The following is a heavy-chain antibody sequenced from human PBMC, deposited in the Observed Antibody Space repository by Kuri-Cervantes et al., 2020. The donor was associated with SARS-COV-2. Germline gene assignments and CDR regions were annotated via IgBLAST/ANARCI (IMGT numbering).Heavy chain of an antibody. D-gene: IGHD6-13*01. CDR2: IYGGGST. CDR1: GFTVSSNY. V-gene: IGHV3-53*01. CDR3: ARGYESRYSSSWYLDY. J-gene: IGHJ4*01. Sequence: GESLKISCAASGFTVSSNYMSWVRQAPGKGLEWVSIIYGGGSTYYADSVKGRFTISRDNSKNTLYLQMNSLRAEDTAVYYCARGYESRYSSSWYLDYWGQGTGVTVSS.